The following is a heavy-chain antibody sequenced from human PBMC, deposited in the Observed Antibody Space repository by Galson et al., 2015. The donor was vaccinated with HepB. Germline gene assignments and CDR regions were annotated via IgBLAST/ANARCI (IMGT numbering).Heavy chain of an antibody. Sequence: SVKVSCKASGYTFTGYYMHWVRQAPGQGLEWMGWNNPNSGGTNYAQKFQGRVTMTRDTSISTAYMELSRLRSDDTAVYYCARDLGSGWYGGFDYWGQGTLVTVSS. D-gene: IGHD6-19*01. J-gene: IGHJ4*02. CDR1: GYTFTGYY. V-gene: IGHV1-2*02. CDR2: NNPNSGGT. CDR3: ARDLGSGWYGGFDY.